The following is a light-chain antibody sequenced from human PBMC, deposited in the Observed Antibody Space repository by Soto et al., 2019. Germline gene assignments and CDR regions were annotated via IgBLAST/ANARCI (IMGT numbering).Light chain of an antibody. J-gene: IGLJ2*01. CDR1: SSDVGSYNL. CDR3: GTWDSSLSAAV. V-gene: IGLV2-23*01. CDR2: EGS. Sequence: QSVLTQPASVSGSPGQSITISCTGTSSDVGSYNLVSWYQQHPGKAPKLMIYEGSKRPSGVSNRFSGSKSDNTASLTISGLQAEDEADYYCGTWDSSLSAAVFGGGTKLTVL.